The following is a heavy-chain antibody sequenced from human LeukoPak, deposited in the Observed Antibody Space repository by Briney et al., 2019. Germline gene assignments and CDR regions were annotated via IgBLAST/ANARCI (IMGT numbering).Heavy chain of an antibody. CDR1: GYSISSGYY. CDR3: ARASSGYSYYYYYGMDV. Sequence: PSETLSLTCAVSGYSISSGYYWGWIRQPPGKGLEWIGSIYHSGSTYYNPSLKSRVTISVDTSKNQFSLKLSSVTAADTAVYYCARASSGYSYYYYYGMDVWGQGTTVTVSS. CDR2: IYHSGST. J-gene: IGHJ6*02. D-gene: IGHD3-22*01. V-gene: IGHV4-38-2*01.